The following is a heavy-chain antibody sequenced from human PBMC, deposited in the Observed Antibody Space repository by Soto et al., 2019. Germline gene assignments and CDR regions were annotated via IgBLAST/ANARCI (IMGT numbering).Heavy chain of an antibody. CDR1: VSTFTDLS. V-gene: IGHV1-24*01. J-gene: IGHJ5*01. CDR3: AASILRVWVLPHFDS. D-gene: IGHD3-10*01. Sequence: QVPLVQSGAEVKKPGASVKVSCKVSVSTFTDLSMHWVRQAPGEGLEWMGGFDPEEGKRIYAQNFQGRVTMTEDTSTGTAYMELSSLRSDDTAVYYCAASILRVWVLPHFDSWGQGTLVSVSS. CDR2: FDPEEGKR.